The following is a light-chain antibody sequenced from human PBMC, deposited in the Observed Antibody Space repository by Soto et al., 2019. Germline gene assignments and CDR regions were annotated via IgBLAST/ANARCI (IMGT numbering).Light chain of an antibody. CDR1: SSDVGGYNY. CDR3: TSYTSSSTYV. V-gene: IGLV2-14*01. J-gene: IGLJ1*01. Sequence: QSVLTQPASVSGSPGQSITISCTGTSSDVGGYNYVSWYQQHPGKAPKLMIYDVSNRPSGVSNRFSGSKSGNTASLTISGLKVEDEADYYSTSYTSSSTYVFETGTKVTV. CDR2: DVS.